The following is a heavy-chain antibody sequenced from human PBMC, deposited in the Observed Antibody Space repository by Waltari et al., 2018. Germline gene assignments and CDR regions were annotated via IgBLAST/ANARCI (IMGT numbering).Heavy chain of an antibody. J-gene: IGHJ4*02. V-gene: IGHV3-64*01. Sequence: EVQLVESGGGLVQPGGSLRLSCAASGFTFSSYAMHWVRQAPGKGLEYVSAISSNGGSTYYANSVKGRFTISRDNSKNTLYLQMGSLRAEDMAVYYCARENYDMTTVTTAVPYYFDYWGQGTLVTVSS. D-gene: IGHD4-17*01. CDR2: ISSNGGST. CDR1: GFTFSSYA. CDR3: ARENYDMTTVTTAVPYYFDY.